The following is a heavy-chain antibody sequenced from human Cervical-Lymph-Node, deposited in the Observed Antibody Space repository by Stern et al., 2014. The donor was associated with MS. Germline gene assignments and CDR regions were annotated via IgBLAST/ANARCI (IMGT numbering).Heavy chain of an antibody. CDR2: LSFDGSNK. J-gene: IGHJ4*02. CDR1: GFTFSSYG. Sequence: QVQLVESGGGVVQPGRSLRLSCAASGFTFSSYGMHWVRQAPGKGLEWGAVLSFDGSNKYYADSVKGRFTISRDNSKNTLYLQMNSLRAEDTAVYYCAKVPNSSGYYRHFDYWGQGTLVTVSS. D-gene: IGHD3-22*01. CDR3: AKVPNSSGYYRHFDY. V-gene: IGHV3-30*18.